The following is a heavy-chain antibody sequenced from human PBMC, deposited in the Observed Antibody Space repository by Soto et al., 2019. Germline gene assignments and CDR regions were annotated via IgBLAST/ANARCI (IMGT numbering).Heavy chain of an antibody. Sequence: ASVKVSCKASGYTFTSYYMHWVRQPPGQGLEWMGIINPSGGSTSYAQKFQGRVTMPRDTSTSTVYMELSSLRSEDTAVYYCARGVGCSSTSCHPLRAFDIWGQGTMVTVSS. J-gene: IGHJ3*02. D-gene: IGHD2-2*01. CDR1: GYTFTSYY. CDR3: ARGVGCSSTSCHPLRAFDI. V-gene: IGHV1-46*03. CDR2: INPSGGST.